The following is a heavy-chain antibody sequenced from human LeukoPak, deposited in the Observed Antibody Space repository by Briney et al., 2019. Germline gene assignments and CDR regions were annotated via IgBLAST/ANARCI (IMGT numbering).Heavy chain of an antibody. CDR1: GDSISTYY. D-gene: IGHD3-3*01. V-gene: IGHV4-59*08. CDR2: IYFSGTT. CDR3: ARHGPLYDIWSAQFYFDY. Sequence: SETLSLTCTVSGDSISTYYWSWIRQPPGKRLEWIRYIYFSGTTNYNPSLKSRVTISVDTSKNQFSLRLSSVTAADTSVYYCARHGPLYDIWSAQFYFDYWGQGTLVTVSS. J-gene: IGHJ4*02.